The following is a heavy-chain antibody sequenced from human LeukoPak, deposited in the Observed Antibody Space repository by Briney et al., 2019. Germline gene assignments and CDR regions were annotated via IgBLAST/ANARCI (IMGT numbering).Heavy chain of an antibody. CDR1: GFTFSNAW. CDR3: TTSWGYKY. V-gene: IGHV3-15*01. CDR2: IKSKIDGGTT. D-gene: IGHD5-12*01. J-gene: IGHJ4*02. Sequence: GGSLRPSCAASGFTFSNAWMTWVRQAPGKGLEWVGRIKSKIDGGTTDYAAPVKGRFTMSRDDSKNTLYLQMNSLKTEDTAVYYCTTSWGYKYWGQGTLVTVSS.